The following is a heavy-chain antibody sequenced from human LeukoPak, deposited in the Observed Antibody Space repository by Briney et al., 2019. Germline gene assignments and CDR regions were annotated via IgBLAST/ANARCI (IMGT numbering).Heavy chain of an antibody. CDR2: ISGSGGST. V-gene: IGHV3-23*01. D-gene: IGHD5-12*01. Sequence: PGGSLRLSCAASGFTFSSYAMSWVRQAPGKGLEWVSAISGSGGSTYYTDSVKGRFTISRDNSKNMLYLQINCLRAEDTAVYYCARGPARGYSDYDAWYYFDYWGQGTLVTVSS. CDR1: GFTFSSYA. J-gene: IGHJ4*02. CDR3: ARGPARGYSDYDAWYYFDY.